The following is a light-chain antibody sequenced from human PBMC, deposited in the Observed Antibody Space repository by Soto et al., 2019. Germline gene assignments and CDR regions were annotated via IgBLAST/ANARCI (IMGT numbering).Light chain of an antibody. CDR2: DAS. CDR1: QSIGSW. J-gene: IGKJ1*01. CDR3: QQYNNYSWT. V-gene: IGKV1-5*01. Sequence: DIQMTQSPSTLSASVGDRVTITCRASQSIGSWLAWYQQKPGKAPKLLIYDASSLESGVPSRFSGSGSGTEFTLTISSLQPDDFATYYCQQYNNYSWTFGQGTKVEIK.